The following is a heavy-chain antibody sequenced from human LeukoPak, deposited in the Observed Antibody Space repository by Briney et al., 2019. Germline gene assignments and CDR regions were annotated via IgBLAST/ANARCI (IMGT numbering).Heavy chain of an antibody. J-gene: IGHJ6*03. CDR2: INPNSGGT. CDR3: AREDHYYYYYMDV. CDR1: GYTFTGYY. Sequence: ASVKVSCKASGYTFTGYYMHWVRQAPGQGLEWMGWINPNSGGTNYAQKFQGRVTMTRDTSISTAYMELSRLRSDDTAVYYCAREDHYYYYYMDVWGKGTTVTISS. V-gene: IGHV1-2*02.